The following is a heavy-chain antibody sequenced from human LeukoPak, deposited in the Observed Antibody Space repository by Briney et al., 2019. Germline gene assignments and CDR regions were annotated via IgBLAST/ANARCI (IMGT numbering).Heavy chain of an antibody. CDR2: IRSKAYGGTT. CDR3: TRYYDSSGYSV. CDR1: GFILGDYA. Sequence: GGSLRLSCTTSGFILGDYAMSWFRQAPGKGLEWVGFIRSKAYGGTTEYAASVEGRFTISRDDSKSIAYLQMNSLKTDDTGVYYCTRYYDSSGYSVWGQGTTVTVSS. J-gene: IGHJ6*02. D-gene: IGHD3-22*01. V-gene: IGHV3-49*03.